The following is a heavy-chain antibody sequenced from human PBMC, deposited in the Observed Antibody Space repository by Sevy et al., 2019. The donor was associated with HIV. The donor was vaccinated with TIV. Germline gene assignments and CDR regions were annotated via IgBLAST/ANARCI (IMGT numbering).Heavy chain of an antibody. J-gene: IGHJ4*02. CDR2: SYYSGST. CDR1: GGSISSYY. CDR3: ARVGRQQLVFDY. Sequence: SETLSLTCTVSGGSISSYYCSWIRQPPGKGLEWIGYSYYSGSTNYNPSLKSRVTMSVDTSKNQFSLQLSSVTAADTAVYYCARVGRQQLVFDYWGQGTLVTVSS. V-gene: IGHV4-59*01. D-gene: IGHD6-13*01.